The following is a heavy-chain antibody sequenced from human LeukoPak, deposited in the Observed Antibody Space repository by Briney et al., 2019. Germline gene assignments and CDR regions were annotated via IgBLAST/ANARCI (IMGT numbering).Heavy chain of an antibody. Sequence: ASVKVSCKASGYTFTGYYMHWVRQAPGQGLEWMGRINPNSGGANYARKFQGRVTMTRATSISTAYMELSRLRSDDTAAYYCARDFCGGDCYSRSTYMDVWGKGTTVTVSS. CDR2: INPNSGGA. CDR3: ARDFCGGDCYSRSTYMDV. CDR1: GYTFTGYY. V-gene: IGHV1-2*06. J-gene: IGHJ6*04. D-gene: IGHD2-21*02.